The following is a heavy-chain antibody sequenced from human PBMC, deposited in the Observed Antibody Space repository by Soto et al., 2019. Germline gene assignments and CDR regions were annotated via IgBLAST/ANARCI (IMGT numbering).Heavy chain of an antibody. CDR3: AKSRSYYYVD. CDR2: IYPDDSDT. Sequence: GESLKISCKGSGYSFTSYWIGWVRQMPGKGLEWMGIIYPDDSDTRYSPSFQGQVTISADKSISTAYLQWSSLKASDTAVDYCAKSRSYYYVDWGQGTLVTVSS. CDR1: GYSFTSYW. V-gene: IGHV5-51*01. J-gene: IGHJ4*02. D-gene: IGHD3-10*01.